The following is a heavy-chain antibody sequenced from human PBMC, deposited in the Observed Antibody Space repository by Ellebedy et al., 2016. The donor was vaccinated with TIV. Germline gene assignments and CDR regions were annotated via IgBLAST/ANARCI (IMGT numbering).Heavy chain of an antibody. J-gene: IGHJ4*02. D-gene: IGHD6-6*01. V-gene: IGHV1-18*01. Sequence: ASVKVSXXASGYTFTSYGISWVRQAPGQGLEWMGWISAYNGNTNYAHKLRGRVTMTTDTSTSTVYMEVRSLRSDDTAVYYCARGDTSSSFYFDYWGQGSLVTVSS. CDR2: ISAYNGNT. CDR3: ARGDTSSSFYFDY. CDR1: GYTFTSYG.